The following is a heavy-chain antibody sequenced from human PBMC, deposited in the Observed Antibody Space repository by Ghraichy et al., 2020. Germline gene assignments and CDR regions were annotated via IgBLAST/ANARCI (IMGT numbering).Heavy chain of an antibody. Sequence: RPSCVASGFSFSSYEMNWVRQAPGKGLEWVAYISGSSGTRFYADSVKGRFTISRDNAKSSLYLQMNSLTLEDTAIYYCARDQGDGYCSTDTCYGVDYWGLGTLVTVSS. D-gene: IGHD2-2*01. CDR3: ARDQGDGYCSTDTCYGVDY. J-gene: IGHJ4*02. CDR1: GFSFSSYE. V-gene: IGHV3-48*03. CDR2: ISGSSGTR.